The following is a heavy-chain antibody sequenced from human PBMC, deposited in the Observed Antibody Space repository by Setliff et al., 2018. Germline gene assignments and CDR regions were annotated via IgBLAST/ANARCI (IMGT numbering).Heavy chain of an antibody. CDR1: DYSITNNYY. V-gene: IGHV4-38-2*01. D-gene: IGHD2-8*02. CDR3: ARQPTGTYSMDV. Sequence: SETLSLTCAVSDYSITNNYYWGWIRQAPGKGLEWIGTAHQSGTTFYNPSLKGRVTMSVDTSKSQFSLKLNSVTATDTAVYYCARQPTGTYSMDVWGQGTTVTVSS. CDR2: AHQSGTT. J-gene: IGHJ6*02.